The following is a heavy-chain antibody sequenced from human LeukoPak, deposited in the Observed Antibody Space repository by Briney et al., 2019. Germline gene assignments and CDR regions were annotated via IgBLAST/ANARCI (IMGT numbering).Heavy chain of an antibody. CDR3: ARGYCPTPTCYSDNWFDP. CDR2: ISAYNGNT. J-gene: IGHJ5*02. V-gene: IGHV1-18*01. D-gene: IGHD2-2*01. CDR1: GYTFTSYG. Sequence: AASVKVSCKASGYTFTSYGISWVRQAPGQGLEWMGWISAYNGNTNYAQKLQGRVTMTTDTSTSAAYMELRSLRSDDTAVYYCARGYCPTPTCYSDNWFDPWGQGTLVTVSS.